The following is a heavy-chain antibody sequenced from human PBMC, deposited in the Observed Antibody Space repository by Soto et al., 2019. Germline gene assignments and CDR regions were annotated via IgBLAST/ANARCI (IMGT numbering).Heavy chain of an antibody. CDR1: GGFVSSGSYY. CDR2: MSHSGGT. Sequence: QVQLQQWGAGLLKPSETLSLTCAVYGGFVSSGSYYWSWIRQPPGKGLEWIGEMSHSGGTQFNPALKSRVTISVDTSKHRFSLKMSSVTAAGTALYYCARVERGTATTVVDAFDIWGPGTMVTVSS. CDR3: ARVERGTATTVVDAFDI. D-gene: IGHD1-1*01. J-gene: IGHJ3*02. V-gene: IGHV4-34*01.